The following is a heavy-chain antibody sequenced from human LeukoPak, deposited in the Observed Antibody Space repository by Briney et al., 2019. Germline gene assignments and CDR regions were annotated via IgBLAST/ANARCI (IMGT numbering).Heavy chain of an antibody. CDR1: GFSFSSYA. D-gene: IGHD3-22*01. V-gene: IGHV3-23*01. CDR3: GKDRPNYYHSSGHYYRQNGDY. Sequence: GGSLRLSCGASGFSFSSYAVSWVRQAPGKGLEWVSSISGSGENTYYTDSVKGRFTISRDNFKSTLYLQMNSLRAEDTAVYYCGKDRPNYYHSSGHYYRQNGDYWGQGTLVTVSS. J-gene: IGHJ4*02. CDR2: ISGSGENT.